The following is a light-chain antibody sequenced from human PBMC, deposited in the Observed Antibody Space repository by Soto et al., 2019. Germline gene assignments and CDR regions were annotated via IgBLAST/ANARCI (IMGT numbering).Light chain of an antibody. CDR3: QQRSDWSLT. CDR1: QSVSSSY. V-gene: IGKV3D-20*02. CDR2: DAS. Sequence: EIVLTQTPGTLSLSPGERATLSCRASQSVSSSYLAWYQQKPGQAPRLLIYDASSRATGIPARFSGSGSGTDFTLTISSLEPEDFAVYYCQQRSDWSLTFGGGTKVDI. J-gene: IGKJ4*01.